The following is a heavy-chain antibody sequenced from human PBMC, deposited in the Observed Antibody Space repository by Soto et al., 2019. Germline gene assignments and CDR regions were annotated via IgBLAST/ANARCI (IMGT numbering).Heavy chain of an antibody. Sequence: QVQLQQWGAGLLKPSETLSLTCAVYGGSFSGYYWSWMRQPPGKGLEWIGEINHSGSTNYNPSLQVRVTISVDTSKNRFSLKLSSVTAADTAVYYCARRGYCSGGSCLVYWGQGTLVTVSS. CDR3: ARRGYCSGGSCLVY. CDR2: INHSGST. J-gene: IGHJ4*02. D-gene: IGHD2-15*01. CDR1: GGSFSGYY. V-gene: IGHV4-34*01.